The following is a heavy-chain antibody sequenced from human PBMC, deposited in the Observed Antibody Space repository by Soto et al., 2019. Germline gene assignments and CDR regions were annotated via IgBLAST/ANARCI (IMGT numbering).Heavy chain of an antibody. CDR1: GGSFSGYY. Sequence: QVQLQQWGAGLLKPSETLSLTCAVYGGSFSGYYWSWIRQPPGKGLEWIGEINHSGSTNYNPPLKSRVTISVDTSKNQFSLKLSSVTAADTAVYYCARGLVGASIRLDYWGQGTLVTVSS. V-gene: IGHV4-34*01. CDR3: ARGLVGASIRLDY. J-gene: IGHJ4*02. CDR2: INHSGST. D-gene: IGHD1-26*01.